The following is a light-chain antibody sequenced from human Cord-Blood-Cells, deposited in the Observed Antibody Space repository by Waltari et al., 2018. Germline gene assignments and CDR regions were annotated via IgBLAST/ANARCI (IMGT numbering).Light chain of an antibody. J-gene: IGKJ2*01. CDR2: WAS. CDR1: QSVLYSSNNKNY. V-gene: IGKV4-1*01. CDR3: QQYYSTPYT. Sequence: DIVMTKLPDSLAVSLGERPTINCMFSQSVLYSSNNKNYLAWYQQKLGQPPKLLIYWASTRESGVPDRFSGSGSGTDFTLTISSLQAEDVAVYCCQQYYSTPYTFGQGTKLEIK.